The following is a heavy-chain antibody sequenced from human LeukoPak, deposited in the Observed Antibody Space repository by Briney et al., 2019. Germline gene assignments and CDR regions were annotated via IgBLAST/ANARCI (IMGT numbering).Heavy chain of an antibody. CDR3: VRDRTVSTILDY. Sequence: PGGSLRLSCAASGFTFSSYSMNWVRQAPGKGLVWVSAIKTDGSAMQYAGSVKGRFAISRDNAKNTVYLQMNSLRDEDTAVYYCVRDRTVSTILDYWGQGTLVTVSS. J-gene: IGHJ4*02. D-gene: IGHD5/OR15-5a*01. V-gene: IGHV3-74*03. CDR2: IKTDGSAM. CDR1: GFTFSSYS.